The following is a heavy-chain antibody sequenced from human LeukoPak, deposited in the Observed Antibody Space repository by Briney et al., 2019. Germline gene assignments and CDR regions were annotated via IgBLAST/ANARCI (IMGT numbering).Heavy chain of an antibody. J-gene: IGHJ3*02. D-gene: IGHD2-15*01. CDR2: ISGSGGST. V-gene: IGHV3-23*01. CDR1: GFTFSSYA. Sequence: GGSLRLSCAASGFTFSSYAMSWVRQAPGKGLEWVSAISGSGGSTYYADSVKGRFTISRDNAKNSLYLQMNSLRAEDTAVYYCASDIVVVGEDAFDIWGQGTMVTVSS. CDR3: ASDIVVVGEDAFDI.